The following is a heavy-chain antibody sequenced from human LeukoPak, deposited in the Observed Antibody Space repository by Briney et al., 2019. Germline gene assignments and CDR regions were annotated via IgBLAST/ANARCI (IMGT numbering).Heavy chain of an antibody. CDR2: INPSGGST. D-gene: IGHD3-22*01. CDR1: GDTFTSYY. V-gene: IGHV1-46*01. CDR3: ARDRDNYYDSSGFNYCDY. J-gene: IGHJ4*02. Sequence: GASAKVSCKASGDTFTSYYMHWVRQAPGQGLEWMGIINPSGGSTSYAQKFQGRVTMTRDTSTSTVYMELSSLRSEDTAVYYCARDRDNYYDSSGFNYCDYCGQGTLVTVSS.